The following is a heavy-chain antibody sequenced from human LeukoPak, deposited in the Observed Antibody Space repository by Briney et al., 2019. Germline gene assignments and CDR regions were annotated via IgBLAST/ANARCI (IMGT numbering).Heavy chain of an antibody. Sequence: GGSLRLSCAASGFTFSSYGMHWVRQAPGKGLEWVAVIWYDGSNKYYADSVKGRFTISRDNSKNTLYLQMNSLRAEDTAVYYCAKVGGPGWWGLVFDYWGQGTLVTVSS. CDR1: GFTFSSYG. CDR2: IWYDGSNK. CDR3: AKVGGPGWWGLVFDY. J-gene: IGHJ4*02. V-gene: IGHV3-33*06. D-gene: IGHD2-21*01.